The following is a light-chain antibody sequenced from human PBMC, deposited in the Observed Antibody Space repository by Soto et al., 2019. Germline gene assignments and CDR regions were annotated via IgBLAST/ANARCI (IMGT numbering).Light chain of an antibody. CDR1: QSISSY. V-gene: IGKV1-39*01. J-gene: IGKJ3*01. CDR3: QQSYSTPPVT. CDR2: AAS. Sequence: DIQMTQSPSSLSASVGDRVTITCRASQSISSYLNWYQQKPGKDPKLLIYAASSLQSGVPSRFSGSGSGTDFTLTISSLQPEDFATYYCQQSYSTPPVTFGPGTKVDIK.